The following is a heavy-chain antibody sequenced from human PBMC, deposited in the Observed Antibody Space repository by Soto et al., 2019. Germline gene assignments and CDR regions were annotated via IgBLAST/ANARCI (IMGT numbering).Heavy chain of an antibody. V-gene: IGHV3-30*03. J-gene: IGHJ4*02. D-gene: IGHD1-26*01. CDR2: ISYEGGNK. CDR3: ARSEGGSYPYFEY. Sequence: QVQLVESRGDVVQPGRSLRLSCAASGFPFNSYDMHWVRQAPGKGLEWVAVISYEGGNKNYADSVKDRFTISRDNSQNTLYLQRSSLSAEDTAVYYCARSEGGSYPYFEYWGQGTLVTVSS. CDR1: GFPFNSYD.